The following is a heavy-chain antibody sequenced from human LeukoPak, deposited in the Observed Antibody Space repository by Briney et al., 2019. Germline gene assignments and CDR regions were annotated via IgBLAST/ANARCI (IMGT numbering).Heavy chain of an antibody. V-gene: IGHV3-23*01. CDR3: AIMHGYYDGTGYWVQ. J-gene: IGHJ1*01. D-gene: IGHD3-22*01. CDR1: GFAFSSYA. Sequence: GGSLRLSCAASGFAFSSYAMSWVRQAPGKGLEWVSTIRGSGGSTYYADSVKGRFTISRDNSKNTLYLQMNSLRDEDTAVYYCAIMHGYYDGTGYWVQWGQGTLVTVSS. CDR2: IRGSGGST.